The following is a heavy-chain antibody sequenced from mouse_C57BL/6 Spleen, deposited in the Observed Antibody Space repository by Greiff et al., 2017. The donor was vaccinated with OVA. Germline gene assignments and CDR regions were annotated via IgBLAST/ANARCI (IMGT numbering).Heavy chain of an antibody. CDR1: GFTFSDYG. Sequence: EVKLMESGGGLVKPGGSLKLSCAASGFTFSDYGMHLVRQAPEKGLEWVAYISSGSSTIYYAATVKGRFTISRDNAKYTLFLQMTSLRSEDTAMYYCARWKLGSDYWGQGTTLTVSS. CDR2: ISSGSSTI. J-gene: IGHJ2*01. D-gene: IGHD4-1*01. V-gene: IGHV5-17*01. CDR3: ARWKLGSDY.